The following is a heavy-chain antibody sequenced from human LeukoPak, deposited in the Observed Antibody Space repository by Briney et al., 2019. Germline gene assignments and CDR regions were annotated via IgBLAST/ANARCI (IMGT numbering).Heavy chain of an antibody. V-gene: IGHV3-23*01. D-gene: IGHD3-10*01. CDR3: AKNRYYYGSGSGFDY. J-gene: IGHJ4*02. CDR2: ISGSGGST. Sequence: GGSLRLSCAASGFTFSSCAMSWVRQAPGKGLEWVLAISGSGGSTYYADSVKGRFTISRDNSKNTLYLQMNSLRAEDTAVYYCAKNRYYYGSGSGFDYWGQGTLVTVSS. CDR1: GFTFSSCA.